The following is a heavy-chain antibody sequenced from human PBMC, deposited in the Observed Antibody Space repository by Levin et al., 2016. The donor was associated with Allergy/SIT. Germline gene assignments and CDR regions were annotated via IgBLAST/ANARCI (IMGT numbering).Heavy chain of an antibody. CDR2: MNPNSGDT. V-gene: IGHV1-8*02. Sequence: ASVKVSCKTFGYTFTTYYMFWVRQAPGQGLEWMGWMNPNSGDTHSTQEFQGRVTMTRNTSISTAYVELSGLRSDDTAVYYCARVLVVPTSTEKYFDYWGQGTLVTVSS. D-gene: IGHD1-1*01. CDR3: ARVLVVPTSTEKYFDY. J-gene: IGHJ4*02. CDR1: GYTFTTYY.